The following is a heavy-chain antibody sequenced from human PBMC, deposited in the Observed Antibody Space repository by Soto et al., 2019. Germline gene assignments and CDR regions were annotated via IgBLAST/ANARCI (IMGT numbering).Heavy chain of an antibody. CDR2: LSGSGHNT. CDR1: GFTFSSYA. D-gene: IGHD3-22*01. CDR3: ARVWSSGYYYSDY. Sequence: VQVLESGGGLVQPGGSLRLSCAASGFTFSSYAMTWVRQAPGKGLEWVSGLSGSGHNTYYADSVKGRFTISRDNSKNTVYLQMNSLRAEDTAVYYCARVWSSGYYYSDYWGQGTLVTVSS. J-gene: IGHJ4*02. V-gene: IGHV3-23*01.